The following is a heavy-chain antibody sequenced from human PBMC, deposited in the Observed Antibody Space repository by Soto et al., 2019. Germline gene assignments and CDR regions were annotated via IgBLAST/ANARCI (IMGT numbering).Heavy chain of an antibody. J-gene: IGHJ5*02. CDR3: ARARRGVIHRGHNWFDP. Sequence: SETLSLTCAVYGGSFSGYYWSWIRQPPGKGLEWIGYIYHSGSTYYNPSLKSRVTISVDRSKNQFSLKLSSVTAADTAVYYCARARRGVIHRGHNWFDPWGQGTLVTVSS. CDR2: IYHSGST. D-gene: IGHD3-10*01. CDR1: GGSFSGYY. V-gene: IGHV4-34*01.